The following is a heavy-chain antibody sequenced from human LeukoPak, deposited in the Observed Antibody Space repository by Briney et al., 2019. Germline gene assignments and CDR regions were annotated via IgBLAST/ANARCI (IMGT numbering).Heavy chain of an antibody. CDR3: ARGRRSGTYKYYFDY. CDR2: ISSNGCYI. D-gene: IGHD1-26*01. V-gene: IGHV3-64*01. Sequence: PGGSLRLSCAGSGFSFSTYALHWVRQAPGKGLECVSGISSNGCYIYYSNSVKGRFTISRDNSKNTVYLQMGSLRAEDMAVYYCARGRRSGTYKYYFDYWGQGTLVTVSS. CDR1: GFSFSTYA. J-gene: IGHJ4*02.